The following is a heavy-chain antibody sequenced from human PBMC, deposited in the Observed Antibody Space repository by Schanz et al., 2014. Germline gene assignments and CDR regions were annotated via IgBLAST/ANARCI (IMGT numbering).Heavy chain of an antibody. CDR1: GYTFTAYG. D-gene: IGHD3-22*01. J-gene: IGHJ4*02. CDR2: ISAYNGNA. Sequence: VQSVHSGTEEQKLGASVKVSCQTSGYTFTAYGINWVRQAPGQGLEWMGGISAYNGNANYAQKLQGRVTMTADTSTDTAYMDLNRQRSGDKAVYYCARDQAPYTIAADDRYFDYWGQGSLVTVSS. CDR3: ARDQAPYTIAADDRYFDY. V-gene: IGHV1-18*01.